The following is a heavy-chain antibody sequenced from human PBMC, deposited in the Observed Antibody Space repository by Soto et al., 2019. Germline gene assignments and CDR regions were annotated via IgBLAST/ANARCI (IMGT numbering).Heavy chain of an antibody. CDR2: IYHSGST. CDR1: GGSISSGGYS. J-gene: IGHJ5*02. V-gene: IGHV4-30-2*01. D-gene: IGHD3-3*02. CDR3: ASPKIAFYNWFDP. Sequence: ASETLSLTCAVSGGSISSGGYSWSWIRQPPGKGLEWIGYIYHSGSTYYNPSLKSRVTISVDTSKNQFSLKLSSVTAADTAVYYCASPKIAFYNWFDPWGQGTLVTVS.